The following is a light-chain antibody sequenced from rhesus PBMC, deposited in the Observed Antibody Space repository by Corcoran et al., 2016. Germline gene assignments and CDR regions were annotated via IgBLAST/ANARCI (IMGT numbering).Light chain of an antibody. CDR1: QSVSNN. CDR3: LQHSNWPFT. V-gene: IGKV3-24*01. Sequence: EIVMTQSPATLSLSPGERATLSCRASQSVSNNLAWFQQKPGQAPSLLMYDASSRATGIPDRFSGSGSGTDATRTISSLVPEDVAVYYCLQHSNWPFTFGPGTKLDIK. J-gene: IGKJ3*01. CDR2: DAS.